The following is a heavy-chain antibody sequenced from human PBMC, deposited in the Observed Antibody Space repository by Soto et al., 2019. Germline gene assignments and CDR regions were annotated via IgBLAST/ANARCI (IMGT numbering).Heavy chain of an antibody. CDR1: GGSISSSPYY. Sequence: SETLSLTCSVSGGSISSSPYYWGWIRQPPGKGLEWLGAIYYSGTTSYNPSLKSRVIISVDTSNNQLFLKLRSVTAADTAVYYCARHRQYYDTSGYQQRYFDYWGQGTQVTVSS. J-gene: IGHJ4*02. V-gene: IGHV4-39*01. D-gene: IGHD3-22*01. CDR3: ARHRQYYDTSGYQQRYFDY. CDR2: IYYSGTT.